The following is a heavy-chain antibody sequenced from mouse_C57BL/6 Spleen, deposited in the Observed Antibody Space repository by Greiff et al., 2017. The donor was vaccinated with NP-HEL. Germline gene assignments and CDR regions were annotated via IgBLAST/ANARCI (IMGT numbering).Heavy chain of an antibody. CDR1: GYTFTDYY. D-gene: IGHD2-1*01. J-gene: IGHJ2*01. V-gene: IGHV1-76*01. CDR3: ARTGYGNYVSLFDY. Sequence: VQLQQSGAELVRPGASVKLSCKASGYTFTDYYINWVKQRPGQGLEWIARIYPGSGNTYYNEKFKGKATLTAEKSSSTAYMQLSSLTSEDSAVYFCARTGYGNYVSLFDYWGQGTTLTVSS. CDR2: IYPGSGNT.